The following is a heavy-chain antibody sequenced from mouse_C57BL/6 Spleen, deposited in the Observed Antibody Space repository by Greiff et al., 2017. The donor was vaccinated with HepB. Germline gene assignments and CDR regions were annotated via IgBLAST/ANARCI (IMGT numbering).Heavy chain of an antibody. Sequence: EVHLVESGGGLVKPGGSLKLSCAASGFTFSDYGMHWVRQAPEKGLEWVAYISSGSSTIYYADTVKGRFTISRDNAKNTLFLQMTSLRSEDTAMYYCARGGGYYWSMAYWGQGTSVTVSS. J-gene: IGHJ4*01. CDR2: ISSGSSTI. CDR1: GFTFSDYG. V-gene: IGHV5-17*01. D-gene: IGHD2-3*01. CDR3: ARGGGYYWSMAY.